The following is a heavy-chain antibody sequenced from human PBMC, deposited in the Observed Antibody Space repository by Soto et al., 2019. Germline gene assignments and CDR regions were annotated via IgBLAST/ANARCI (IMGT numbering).Heavy chain of an antibody. CDR3: ARDTYSGYDFGL. D-gene: IGHD5-12*01. J-gene: IGHJ5*02. V-gene: IGHV4-30-4*01. CDR2: IPSRGRP. CDR1: GASVAGGSYY. Sequence: QVQLRESGPGLVKPSQTLSLTCSVSGASVAGGSYYWSWVRQPPGKCLECIGYIPSRGRPCYNPSLTSPGTISADTSKNQLSLQLPSVTAADTAVYYCARDTYSGYDFGLWGQGTLVTV.